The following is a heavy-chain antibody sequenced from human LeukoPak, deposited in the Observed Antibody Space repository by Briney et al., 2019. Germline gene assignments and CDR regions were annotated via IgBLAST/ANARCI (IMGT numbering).Heavy chain of an antibody. CDR3: IFGGAAD. V-gene: IGHV3-23*01. D-gene: IGHD3-10*01. J-gene: IGHJ4*02. CDR1: GFTFSSYA. CDR2: IGGSGGST. Sequence: GSLRLSCAASGFTFSSYAMSWVRQAPGKGLEWVSAIGGSGGSTYYADSVKGRFTISRDNSKNTLYLQMNSLRAEDTALYYCIFGGAADWGQGTLVTVSS.